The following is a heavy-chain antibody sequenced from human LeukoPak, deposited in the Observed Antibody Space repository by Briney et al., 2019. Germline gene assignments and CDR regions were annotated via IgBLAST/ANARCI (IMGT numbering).Heavy chain of an antibody. D-gene: IGHD3-10*01. CDR1: GYSFTNYD. J-gene: IGHJ4*02. V-gene: IGHV7-4-1*02. CDR3: ARDQGEGWFGELPLSYFDY. Sequence: ASVKVSCKASGYSFTNYDINWVRQAAGQGLEWMGWINTNTGNPTYAQGFTGRFVFSLDTSVGTAYLQISSLKAEDTAVYYCARDQGEGWFGELPLSYFDYWGQGTLVTVSS. CDR2: INTNTGNP.